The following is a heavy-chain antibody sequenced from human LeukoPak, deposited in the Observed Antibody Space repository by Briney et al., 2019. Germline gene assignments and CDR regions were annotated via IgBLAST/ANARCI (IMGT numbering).Heavy chain of an antibody. CDR1: GGSISSSSYY. CDR2: ISGSGGST. V-gene: IGHV3-23*01. D-gene: IGHD3-3*01. J-gene: IGHJ4*02. Sequence: ETLSLTCTVSGGSISSSSYYWGWIRQPPGKGLEWVSAISGSGGSTYYADSVKGRFTISRDNSKNTLYLQMNSLRAEDTAVYYCAKAKASPYYDFWSGYYYFDYWGQGTLVTVSS. CDR3: AKAKASPYYDFWSGYYYFDY.